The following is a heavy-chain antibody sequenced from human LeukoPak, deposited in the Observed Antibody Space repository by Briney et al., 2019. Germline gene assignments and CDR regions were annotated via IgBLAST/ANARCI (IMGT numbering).Heavy chain of an antibody. CDR1: GFTFSSYW. V-gene: IGHV3-74*01. J-gene: IGHJ6*02. D-gene: IGHD3-10*01. CDR3: ARELASAIWFGETQYYYGMDV. Sequence: AGGSLRLSCAASGFTFSSYWTHWVRQAPGEGLVWVSRINSDGSSTSYADSVKGRFTISRDNAKNTLYLQMNSLRAEDTAVYYCARELASAIWFGETQYYYGMDVWGQGTTVTVSS. CDR2: INSDGSST.